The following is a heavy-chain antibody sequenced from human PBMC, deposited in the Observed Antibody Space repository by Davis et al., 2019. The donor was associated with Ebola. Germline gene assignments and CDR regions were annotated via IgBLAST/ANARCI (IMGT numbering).Heavy chain of an antibody. V-gene: IGHV3-30*03. CDR1: GFTFSSYG. CDR3: ARVTYYYDSSGYYPDY. CDR2: ISYDGSNK. J-gene: IGHJ6*04. D-gene: IGHD3-22*01. Sequence: GESLKISCAASGFTFSSYGMHWVRQAPGKGLEWVAVISYDGSNKYYADSVKGRFTISRDNSKNTLYLQMNSLRAEDTAVYYCARVTYYYDSSGYYPDYWGKGTTVTVSS.